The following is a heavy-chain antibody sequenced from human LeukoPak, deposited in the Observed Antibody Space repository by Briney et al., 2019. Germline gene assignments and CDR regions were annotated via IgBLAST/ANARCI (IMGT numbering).Heavy chain of an antibody. V-gene: IGHV3-21*01. CDR3: ASGSTSLEYFDY. J-gene: IGHJ4*02. CDR1: GFTFSSYA. D-gene: IGHD2-2*01. CDR2: IISSSIYI. Sequence: GGSLRLSCAASGFTFSSYAMSWVRQAPGKGLEWVSSIISSSIYIYYADSVKGRFTISRDNAKNSLYLQMDSLRAEDTAVYYCASGSTSLEYFDYWGQGTLVTVSS.